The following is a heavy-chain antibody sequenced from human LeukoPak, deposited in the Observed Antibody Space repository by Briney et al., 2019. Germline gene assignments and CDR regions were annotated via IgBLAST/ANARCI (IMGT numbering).Heavy chain of an antibody. D-gene: IGHD3-22*01. CDR2: IRSKTNNYAT. V-gene: IGHV3-73*01. J-gene: IGHJ4*02. CDR3: ARDSSSEGPLEY. CDR1: GFTFSASA. Sequence: GGSLRLSCAASGFTFSASAVHWVRQASGKGLEWIGRIRSKTNNYATAYADSLKGRFTVSRDDSKNTAYLQMNSLKTEDSAVYFCARDSSSEGPLEYWGQGTRVTVSS.